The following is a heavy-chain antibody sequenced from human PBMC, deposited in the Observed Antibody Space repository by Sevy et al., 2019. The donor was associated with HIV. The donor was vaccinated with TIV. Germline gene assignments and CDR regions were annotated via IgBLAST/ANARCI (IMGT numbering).Heavy chain of an antibody. J-gene: IGHJ6*03. CDR1: GGSISSYY. CDR3: AREKGGWSYFSGYYYYYYMDV. CDR2: IYYSGST. Sequence: SETLSLTCTVSGGSISSYYWSWIRQPPGKGLEWIGYIYYSGSTNYNPSLKSPVTISVDTSKNQFSLKLSSVTAADTALYYCAREKGGWSYFSGYYYYYYMDVWGKGTTVTVSS. D-gene: IGHD1-26*01. V-gene: IGHV4-59*01.